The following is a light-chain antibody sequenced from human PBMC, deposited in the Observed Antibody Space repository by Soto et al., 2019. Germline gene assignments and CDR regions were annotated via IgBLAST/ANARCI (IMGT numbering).Light chain of an antibody. CDR1: SSDVGGYNY. V-gene: IGLV2-11*01. J-gene: IGLJ1*01. CDR2: DVS. CDR3: CSYAGSSYV. Sequence: QSVLTQPRSVSGSPAQSVTISCTGTSSDVGGYNYVSWYQQHPGKAPKLMIYDVSKRPSGVPDRFSGSKSGNTASLTISGLQAEDEADYYCCSYAGSSYVFGTRTKVTV.